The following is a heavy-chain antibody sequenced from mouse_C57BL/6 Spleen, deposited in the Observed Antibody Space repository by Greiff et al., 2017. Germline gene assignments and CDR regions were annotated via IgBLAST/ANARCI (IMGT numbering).Heavy chain of an antibody. CDR3: ASTYYYGSHWYFDV. V-gene: IGHV1-64*01. CDR2: IHPNRGST. D-gene: IGHD1-1*01. CDR1: GYTFTRYW. Sequence: QVQLQQPGAELVKPGASVKLSCKASGYTFTRYWMHWVKQRPGQGLEWIGMIHPNRGSTTYNEKFKSKATLTVDKSSSTAYMQLSSLTSEDSAVYYCASTYYYGSHWYFDVWGTGTTVTGAS. J-gene: IGHJ1*03.